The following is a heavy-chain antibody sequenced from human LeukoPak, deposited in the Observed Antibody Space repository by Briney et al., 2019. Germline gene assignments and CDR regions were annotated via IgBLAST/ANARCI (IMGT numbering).Heavy chain of an antibody. V-gene: IGHV4-38-2*01. CDR1: GFTFSSYW. D-gene: IGHD3-22*01. CDR3: ARQGLYYYDSSGTTDAFDI. Sequence: PGGSLRLSCAASGFTFSSYWMHWIRQPPGKGLEWIGSIYHSGSTYYNPSLKSRVTISVDTSKNQFSLKLSSVTAADTAVYYCARQGLYYYDSSGTTDAFDIWGQGTMVTVSS. J-gene: IGHJ3*02. CDR2: IYHSGST.